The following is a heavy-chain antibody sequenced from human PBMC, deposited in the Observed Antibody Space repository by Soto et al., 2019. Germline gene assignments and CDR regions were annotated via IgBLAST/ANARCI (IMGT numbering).Heavy chain of an antibody. J-gene: IGHJ4*02. CDR3: ARHDRKSGIAVADY. D-gene: IGHD6-19*01. Sequence: SETLSLTCTVSGGSISSSSYYWGWIRQPPGKGLEWIGSIYYSGSTYYNPSLKSRVTISVDTSKNQFSLKLSSVTAADTAVYYCARHDRKSGIAVADYWGQGTLVTVSS. CDR2: IYYSGST. V-gene: IGHV4-39*01. CDR1: GGSISSSSYY.